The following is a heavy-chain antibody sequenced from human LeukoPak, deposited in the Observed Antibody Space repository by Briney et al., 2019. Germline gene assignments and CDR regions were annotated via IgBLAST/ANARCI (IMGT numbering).Heavy chain of an antibody. J-gene: IGHJ4*02. Sequence: AASVKVSCKASGYTLTGYGINWMRQAPGQGLEWMGWISTQSGNTNYAQKVQGRLTLTTDRSTNTAYMELRSLRSDDTAVYYCARGAYGDKWGQGTMVTVSS. CDR2: ISTQSGNT. D-gene: IGHD4-17*01. CDR3: ARGAYGDK. CDR1: GYTLTGYG. V-gene: IGHV1-18*01.